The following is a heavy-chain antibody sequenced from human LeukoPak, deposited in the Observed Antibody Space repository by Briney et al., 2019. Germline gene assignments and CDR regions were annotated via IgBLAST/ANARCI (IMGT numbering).Heavy chain of an antibody. CDR2: IYHSGST. CDR3: ARGEFDGGVYFDY. CDR1: GGSISNTNW. J-gene: IGHJ4*02. D-gene: IGHD3-16*01. Sequence: SGTLSLTCAVSGGSISNTNWWSWVRQSPGKGLEWIGAIYHSGSTNYNPSLKSRVTISVDKSKNQFSLNLSSVTAADTAVYYCARGEFDGGVYFDYWGQGTLVTVSS. V-gene: IGHV4-4*02.